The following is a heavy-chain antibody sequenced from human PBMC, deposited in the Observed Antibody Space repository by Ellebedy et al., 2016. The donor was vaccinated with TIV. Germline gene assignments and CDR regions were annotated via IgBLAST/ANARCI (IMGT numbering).Heavy chain of an antibody. CDR3: ARGGPSYLYSSSRYSHWYFDL. Sequence: AASVKVSCKASGYTFTSYDINWVRQATGQGLEWMGWMNPNSGNTGYAQKFQGRVTMTRNTSISTAYMELSSLRSEDTAVYYCARGGPSYLYSSSRYSHWYFDLWGRGTLVTVSS. D-gene: IGHD6-13*01. CDR1: GYTFTSYD. J-gene: IGHJ2*01. CDR2: MNPNSGNT. V-gene: IGHV1-8*01.